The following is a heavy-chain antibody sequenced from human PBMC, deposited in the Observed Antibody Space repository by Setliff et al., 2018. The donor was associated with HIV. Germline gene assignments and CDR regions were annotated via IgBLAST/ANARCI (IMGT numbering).Heavy chain of an antibody. CDR3: ASELGASTNYYYYYMDV. CDR2: MNPNSGNT. V-gene: IGHV1-8*02. CDR1: GYAFTSHD. Sequence: ASVKVSCKASGYAFTSHDINWVRQATGQGLEWMGYMNPNSGNTVYAQKFQGRVTMTRDTSINTAYMELGSLRSEDSAVYYCASELGASTNYYYYYMDVWGEGTTVTVSS. J-gene: IGHJ6*03. D-gene: IGHD3-16*01.